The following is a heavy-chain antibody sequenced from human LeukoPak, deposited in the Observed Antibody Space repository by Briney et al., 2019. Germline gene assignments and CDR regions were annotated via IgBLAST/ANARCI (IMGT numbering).Heavy chain of an antibody. J-gene: IGHJ5*02. CDR3: ARAAGVVRGVRIRSWFDP. Sequence: GASVKVSCKASGYTFTSYDINWVRQATGQGLEWMGWMNPNSGNTGYAQKFQGRVTMTRNTSISTAYMELSSLRSEDTAVYYCARAAGVVRGVRIRSWFDPWGQGTLVTVSS. CDR2: MNPNSGNT. D-gene: IGHD3-10*01. V-gene: IGHV1-8*01. CDR1: GYTFTSYD.